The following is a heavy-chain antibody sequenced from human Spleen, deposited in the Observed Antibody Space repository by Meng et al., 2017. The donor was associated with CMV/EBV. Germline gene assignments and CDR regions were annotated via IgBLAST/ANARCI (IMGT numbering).Heavy chain of an antibody. Sequence: YTFSDYFLHWVRQAPGQGLEWVGWIKPDSGGTNYAQKFQGRVTLTRDTSISTGYMELSSLRSDDTAVYYCARAPDREQHLAYWYFDLWGRGTLVTVSS. J-gene: IGHJ2*01. CDR3: ARAPDREQHLAYWYFDL. CDR1: YTFSDYF. CDR2: IKPDSGGT. V-gene: IGHV1-2*02.